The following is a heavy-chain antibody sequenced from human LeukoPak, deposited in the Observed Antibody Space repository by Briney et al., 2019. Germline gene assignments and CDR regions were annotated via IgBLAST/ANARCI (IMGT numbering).Heavy chain of an antibody. J-gene: IGHJ4*02. V-gene: IGHV3-49*04. D-gene: IGHD6-19*01. CDR3: SRGSIENGSGWYIDY. CDR2: ARNRAYGGAT. Sequence: GGSLRLSCTTSGFTFGDYAVAWVRQAPGKGLEWVGFARNRAYGGATEYAASAKGRFTISRDDSRNIAYPQMSGLQTDDTAVYYCSRGSIENGSGWYIDYWGQGTLVTVSS. CDR1: GFTFGDYA.